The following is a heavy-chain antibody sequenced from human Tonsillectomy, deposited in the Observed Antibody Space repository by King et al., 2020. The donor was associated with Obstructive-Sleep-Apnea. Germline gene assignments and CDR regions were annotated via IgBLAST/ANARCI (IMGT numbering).Heavy chain of an antibody. CDR2: LYYSGST. V-gene: IGHV4-39*06. CDR1: GGSINSINYY. J-gene: IGHJ5*02. D-gene: IGHD6-13*01. CDR3: ARDIDGTDVAATGAWGVDNWFDP. Sequence: QLQESGPGLVKPSETLSLTCTVSGGSINSINYYWGWIRQPPGKGLEWLGSLYYSGSTYYNPSLRSRVTMSVDTSKNQFALKLSSVTAADTAVYYCARDIDGTDVAATGAWGVDNWFDPWGQGTLVTVSS.